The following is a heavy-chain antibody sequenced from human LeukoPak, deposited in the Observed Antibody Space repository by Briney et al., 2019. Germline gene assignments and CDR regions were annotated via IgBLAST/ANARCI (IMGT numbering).Heavy chain of an antibody. Sequence: ASVKVSCKASGYTFTRYYMHWVRQAPGQGLEWMGVINPSGTWTSYAQKFRGRITMTRDMSTSTDYMELRSLGFEDTAVYYCAKDNSVGDIAWWFDPWGQGTLVTVSS. CDR2: INPSGTWT. D-gene: IGHD1-26*01. CDR3: AKDNSVGDIAWWFDP. V-gene: IGHV1-46*01. CDR1: GYTFTRYY. J-gene: IGHJ5*02.